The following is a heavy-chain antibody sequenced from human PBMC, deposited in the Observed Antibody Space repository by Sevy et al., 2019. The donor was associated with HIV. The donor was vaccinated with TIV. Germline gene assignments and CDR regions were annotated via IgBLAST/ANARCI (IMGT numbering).Heavy chain of an antibody. CDR2: IYYSGST. D-gene: IGHD3-10*01. CDR3: AGDLKGTLGYGMDV. CDR1: GGSISSGGYY. Sequence: SETLSLTCTVSGGSISSGGYYWSWIRQHPGKGLEWIGYIYYSGSTYYNPSLKSRVTISVDTSKNQFSLKLSSVTAADTAVYYCAGDLKGTLGYGMDVWGQGTTVTVSS. V-gene: IGHV4-31*03. J-gene: IGHJ6*02.